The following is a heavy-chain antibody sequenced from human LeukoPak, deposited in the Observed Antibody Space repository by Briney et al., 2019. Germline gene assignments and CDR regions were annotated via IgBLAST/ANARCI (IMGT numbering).Heavy chain of an antibody. CDR3: ARFLSARQPQKAFDI. D-gene: IGHD3-3*01. CDR1: GGSFSGYY. J-gene: IGHJ3*02. V-gene: IGHV4-34*01. CDR2: INHSEST. Sequence: SETLSLTCAVYGGSFSGYYWSWIRQPPGKGLEWIGEINHSESTNYNPPLKSRVTISVDTSKNQFSLKLSSVTAADTAVYYCARFLSARQPQKAFDIWGQGTMVTVSS.